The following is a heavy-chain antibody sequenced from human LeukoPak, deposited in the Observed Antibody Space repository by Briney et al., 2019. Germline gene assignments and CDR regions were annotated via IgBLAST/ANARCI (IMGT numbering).Heavy chain of an antibody. V-gene: IGHV4-61*02. CDR1: GGSISGTDLY. J-gene: IGHJ4*02. Sequence: SETLSLTCTVSGGSISGTDLYWGWIRQPAGKGLEWIGRIYTSGSTNYNPSLKSRVTMSVDTSKNQFSLKLSSVTAADTAVYYCAREPDIAAAQSYFDYWGQGTLVTVSS. CDR3: AREPDIAAAQSYFDY. CDR2: IYTSGST. D-gene: IGHD6-13*01.